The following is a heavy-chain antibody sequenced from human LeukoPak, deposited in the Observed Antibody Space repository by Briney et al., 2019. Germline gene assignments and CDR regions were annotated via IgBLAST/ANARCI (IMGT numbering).Heavy chain of an antibody. CDR2: IWYDGNNK. J-gene: IGHJ6*02. D-gene: IGHD3-3*01. CDR1: GFTVSSNY. CDR3: ASLRSGPRYGMDV. Sequence: GGSLRLSCAASGFTVSSNYMSWVRQAPGKGLEWVAVIWYDGNNKNYADSVKGRFTISRDNSKSTLYLQMNSLRAEDTAVYYCASLRSGPRYGMDVWGQGTTVTVSS. V-gene: IGHV3-33*08.